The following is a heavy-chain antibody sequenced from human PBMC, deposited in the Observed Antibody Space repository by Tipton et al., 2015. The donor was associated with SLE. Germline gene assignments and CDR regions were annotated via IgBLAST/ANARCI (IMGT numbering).Heavy chain of an antibody. J-gene: IGHJ4*02. CDR1: GFTFSSYA. CDR3: ARGRAVAYYFDY. CDR2: ISGSGGST. D-gene: IGHD6-19*01. Sequence: SLRLSCAASGFTFSSYAMSWVRQAPGKGLEWVSAISGSGGSTYYADSVKGRFTISRDNAKNSLYLQMNSLRAEDTAVYYCARGRAVAYYFDYWGQGTLVTVSS. V-gene: IGHV3-23*01.